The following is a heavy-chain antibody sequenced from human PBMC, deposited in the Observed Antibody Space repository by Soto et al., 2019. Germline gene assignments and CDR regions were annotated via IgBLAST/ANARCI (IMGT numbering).Heavy chain of an antibody. CDR2: INPNGGRK. CDR1: RYSLTHYQ. CDR3: ARDNMHYYIPSEGYFYYGIDV. D-gene: IGHD3-10*02. Sequence: EAYRYSLTHYQIQDVVLAPGQGLEWVGMINPNGGRKSYAQKFQGRVTLTRDTSTSTLHMELSSMTSEDTAVYYCARDNMHYYIPSEGYFYYGIDVWCPGPPVSV. J-gene: IGHJ6*02. V-gene: IGHV1-46*01.